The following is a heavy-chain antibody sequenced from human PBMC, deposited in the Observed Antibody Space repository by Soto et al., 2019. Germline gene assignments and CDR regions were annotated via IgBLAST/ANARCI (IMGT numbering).Heavy chain of an antibody. CDR3: AQTEDGGRSRTPAGWFDA. Sequence: QVTLKESGPVLVKPTVTLTLTCTVSGFSLSNAGMGVSWIRQPPGEALAWLAHIFSNNERRFSTSLKNRLTISKDTFNSQVVLIMTNMDPVDTATYYCAQTEDGGRSRTPAGWFDAWGQGTLVTVSS. CDR2: IFSNNER. CDR1: GFSLSNAGMG. J-gene: IGHJ5*02. V-gene: IGHV2-26*01. D-gene: IGHD2-15*01.